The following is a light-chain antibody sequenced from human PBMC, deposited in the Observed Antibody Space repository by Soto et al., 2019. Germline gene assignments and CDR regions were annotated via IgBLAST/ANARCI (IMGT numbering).Light chain of an antibody. J-gene: IGKJ2*01. CDR3: QQSYSTPLP. CDR2: AAS. Sequence: DIQMTHSPSSMYASVGDRVTITCRASQSISSYLNWYQQKPGQAPKLLIYAASSLQSGVPSRFSASGSGTDFTLNISSLQPEDFATYYCQQSYSTPLPFGQRTKLEIK. CDR1: QSISSY. V-gene: IGKV1-39*01.